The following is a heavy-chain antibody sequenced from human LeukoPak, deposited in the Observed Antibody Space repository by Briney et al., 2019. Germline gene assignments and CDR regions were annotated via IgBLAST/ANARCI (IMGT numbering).Heavy chain of an antibody. D-gene: IGHD7-27*01. J-gene: IGHJ4*02. CDR3: AKDGPVNWGGYYFDY. Sequence: GGSLRLSCAASGFTFDDYAVHWVRQAPGKGLEWVSVVSGNGGSTYYADSVKGRFSISRDNSKNSPYLQMNSLRPEDTALYYCAKDGPVNWGGYYFDYWGQGTLVTVSS. CDR1: GFTFDDYA. V-gene: IGHV3-43*02. CDR2: VSGNGGST.